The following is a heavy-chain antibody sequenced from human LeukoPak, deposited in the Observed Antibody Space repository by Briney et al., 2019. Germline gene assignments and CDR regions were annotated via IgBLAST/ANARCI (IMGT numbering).Heavy chain of an antibody. V-gene: IGHV3-21*01. CDR3: ARASEERITMVQGATLDY. Sequence: GGSLKLSCAASGFTFSSYSMNWVRQAPGKGLEWVSSISSSSSYIYYADSVKGRFTISRDNAKNSLYLQMNSLRAEDTAVYYCARASEERITMVQGATLDYWGQGTLVTVSS. D-gene: IGHD3-10*01. CDR2: ISSSSSYI. J-gene: IGHJ4*02. CDR1: GFTFSSYS.